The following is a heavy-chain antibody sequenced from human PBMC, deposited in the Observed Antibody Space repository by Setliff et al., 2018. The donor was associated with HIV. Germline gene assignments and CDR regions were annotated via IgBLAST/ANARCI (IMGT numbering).Heavy chain of an antibody. J-gene: IGHJ6*03. Sequence: GASVKVSCKASGGTFNINAVTWVRQAPGQGLEWVGAIIPLFGTANYAQKFQGRVTITADDSTSTVYMEVRSLRSADTAVYYCSKVSEHRTSSGSFYYYMDVWGEGTTVTVSS. CDR2: IIPLFGTA. CDR3: SKVSEHRTSSGSFYYYMDV. D-gene: IGHD6-6*01. V-gene: IGHV1-69*13. CDR1: GGTFNINA.